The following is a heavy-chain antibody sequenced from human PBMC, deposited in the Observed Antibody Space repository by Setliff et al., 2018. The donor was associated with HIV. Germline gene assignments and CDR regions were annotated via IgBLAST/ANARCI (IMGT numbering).Heavy chain of an antibody. D-gene: IGHD3-16*02. CDR2: INSDGSTT. CDR3: ARGIVHLPYYFDY. J-gene: IGHJ4*02. Sequence: PGGSLRLSCAASGFTFSSYWMHWVRQAPGKGLVWVSRINSDGSTTSYADSVKGRFTISRDNAKNTLYPRMNSLRAEDTAVYYCARGIVHLPYYFDYWGQGTLVTVSS. CDR1: GFTFSSYW. V-gene: IGHV3-74*01.